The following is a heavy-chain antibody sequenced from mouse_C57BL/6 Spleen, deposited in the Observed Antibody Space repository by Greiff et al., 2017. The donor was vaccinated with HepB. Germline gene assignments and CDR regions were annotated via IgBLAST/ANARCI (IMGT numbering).Heavy chain of an antibody. CDR3: ARSTTVVSYWYFDV. Sequence: EVKLVESVAELVRPGASVKLSCTASGFNIKNTYMHWVKQRPEQGLEWIGRIDPANGNTKYAPKFQGKATITADTSSNTAYLQLSILTSEDTAIYYCARSTTVVSYWYFDVWGTGTTVTVSS. V-gene: IGHV14-3*01. CDR1: GFNIKNTY. J-gene: IGHJ1*03. CDR2: IDPANGNT. D-gene: IGHD1-1*01.